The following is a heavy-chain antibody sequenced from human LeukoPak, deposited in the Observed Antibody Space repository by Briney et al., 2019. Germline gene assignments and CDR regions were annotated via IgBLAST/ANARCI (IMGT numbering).Heavy chain of an antibody. D-gene: IGHD6-19*01. V-gene: IGHV4-34*01. Sequence: SETLSLTCAVYGGSFSGYYWSWIRQPPGKGLEWIGEINHSGSTNYNPPLKSRVTISVDTSKNQFSLKLSSVTAADTAVYYCARVTISGWYVRRLDYWGQGTLVTVSS. CDR3: ARVTISGWYVRRLDY. J-gene: IGHJ4*02. CDR2: INHSGST. CDR1: GGSFSGYY.